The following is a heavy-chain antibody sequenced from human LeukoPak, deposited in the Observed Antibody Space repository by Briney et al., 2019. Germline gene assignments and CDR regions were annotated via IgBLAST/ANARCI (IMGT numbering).Heavy chain of an antibody. J-gene: IGHJ4*02. D-gene: IGHD3-10*01. Sequence: LSLTCTVSGGSISSGGYYWSWVRQAPGKGLEWVSAISGSGGSTYYADSVKGRFTISRDNSKNTLYLQMNSLRAEDTAVYYCAKDGWFFDYWGQGTLVTVSS. CDR1: GGSISSGGYY. CDR3: AKDGWFFDY. CDR2: ISGSGGST. V-gene: IGHV3-23*01.